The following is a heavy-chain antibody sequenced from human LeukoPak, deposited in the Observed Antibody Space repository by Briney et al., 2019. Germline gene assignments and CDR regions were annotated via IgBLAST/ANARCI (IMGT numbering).Heavy chain of an antibody. CDR3: ARGLRNSGLFDY. J-gene: IGHJ4*02. V-gene: IGHV1-69*04. D-gene: IGHD6-19*01. Sequence: ASVKVSCKASGGTFSSYAISWVRQAPGQGLEWMGRIIPILGIANYAQKFQGRVTITADKSTSTAYMELSSLRSEDTAVYYCARGLRNSGLFDYWGQGTLVTVSS. CDR2: IIPILGIA. CDR1: GGTFSSYA.